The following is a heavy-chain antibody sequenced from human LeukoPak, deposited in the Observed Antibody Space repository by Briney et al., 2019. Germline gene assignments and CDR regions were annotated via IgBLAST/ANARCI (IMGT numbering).Heavy chain of an antibody. CDR2: LYYSGTT. Sequence: SETLSLTCTVSGDSIISSGSYWGWIRQPPGKGLEWIGSLYYSGTTYYNPSLKSRVTISVDTSKNQFSLKLTSVTAADTVVYYCARAIVDTAMVPFDYWGQGTLVTVSS. J-gene: IGHJ4*02. V-gene: IGHV4-39*07. D-gene: IGHD5-18*01. CDR3: ARAIVDTAMVPFDY. CDR1: GDSIISSGSY.